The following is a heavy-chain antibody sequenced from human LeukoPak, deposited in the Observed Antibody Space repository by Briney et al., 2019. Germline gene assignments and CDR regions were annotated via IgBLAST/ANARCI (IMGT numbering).Heavy chain of an antibody. CDR1: GFTFDDYA. J-gene: IGHJ3*02. CDR3: ARTQTYDFWSGYYTGFAFDI. CDR2: ISGSGGST. Sequence: QTGGSLRLSCAASGFTFDDYAMHWVRQAPGKGLEWVSAISGSGGSTYYADSVKGRFTISRDNSKNTLYLQMNSLRAEDTAVYYCARTQTYDFWSGYYTGFAFDIWGQGTMVTVSS. V-gene: IGHV3-23*01. D-gene: IGHD3-3*01.